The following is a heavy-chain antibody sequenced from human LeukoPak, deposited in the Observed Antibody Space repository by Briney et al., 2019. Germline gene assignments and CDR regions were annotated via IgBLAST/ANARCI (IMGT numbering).Heavy chain of an antibody. CDR3: AKEDDTAMLL. Sequence: GGSLRLSCAASGFTFSTYNMNWVRQAPGKGLEWVSYISSSSSTIYYADSVKGRFTISRDNAKNSLYLQMNSLRAEDTAVYYCAKEDDTAMLLWGQGTLVTVSS. D-gene: IGHD5-18*01. V-gene: IGHV3-48*01. J-gene: IGHJ4*02. CDR2: ISSSSSTI. CDR1: GFTFSTYN.